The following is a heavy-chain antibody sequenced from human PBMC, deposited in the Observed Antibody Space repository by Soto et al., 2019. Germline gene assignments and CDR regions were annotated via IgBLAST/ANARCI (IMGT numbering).Heavy chain of an antibody. J-gene: IGHJ4*02. D-gene: IGHD3-10*01. CDR1: GFTVSNNY. V-gene: IGHV3-53*01. CDR3: ATLRGGGGY. CDR2: IYSGGYT. Sequence: EVQLVESGGGLIQPGGSLRLSCAVSGFTVSNNYMSWVRQAPGKGLEGVSVIYSGGYTAYGDSVKGRFTISRDNSKNTLFLQRNALSAADRPVFYGATLRGGGGYWGQGTLVTVSS.